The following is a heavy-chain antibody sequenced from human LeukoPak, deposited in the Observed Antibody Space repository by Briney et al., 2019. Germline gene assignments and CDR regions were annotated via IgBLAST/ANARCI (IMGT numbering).Heavy chain of an antibody. CDR3: VRGCYDSSGYYYFDY. CDR1: GGSFSGYY. J-gene: IGHJ4*02. V-gene: IGHV4-34*01. CDR2: INHSGST. D-gene: IGHD3-22*01. Sequence: SETLSLTCAVYGGSFSGYYWSWIRQPPGKGLEWIGEINHSGSTNYNPSLKSRVTISVDTSKNQFSLKLSSVTAADTAVYYCVRGCYDSSGYYYFDYWGQGTLVTVSS.